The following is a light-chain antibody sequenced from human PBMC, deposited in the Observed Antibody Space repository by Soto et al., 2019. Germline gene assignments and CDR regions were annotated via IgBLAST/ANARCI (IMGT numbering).Light chain of an antibody. CDR3: GTWDSSLSAGQV. J-gene: IGLJ1*01. V-gene: IGLV1-51*01. Sequence: QEVTISCSGSSSNTGNNYVSWYQQLPGTAPKLLIYDNNKRPSGIPDRFSGSKSGTSATLGITGLQTGDEADYYRGTWDSSLSAGQVFGTGTKVTVL. CDR2: DNN. CDR1: SSNTGNNY.